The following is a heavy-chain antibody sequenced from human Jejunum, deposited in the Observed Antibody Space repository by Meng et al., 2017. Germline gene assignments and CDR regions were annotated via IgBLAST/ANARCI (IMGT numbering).Heavy chain of an antibody. CDR3: AGGGLVRSTRGYFDY. J-gene: IGHJ4*02. CDR1: GDNVSSNSAG. CDR2: TYYRSKWYI. Sequence: QIELQQSGPGVVMPSQTLSHTCDITGDNVSSNSAGWNWIRQSPSRGLEWLGRTYYRSKWYIDYAVPVKSRITINPDTSRNQFSLHLNSVTPEDTAVYYCAGGGLVRSTRGYFDYWGQGTLVTVSS. V-gene: IGHV6-1*01. D-gene: IGHD1-26*01.